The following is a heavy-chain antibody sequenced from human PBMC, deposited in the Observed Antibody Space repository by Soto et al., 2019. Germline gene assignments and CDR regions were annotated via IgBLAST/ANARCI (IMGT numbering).Heavy chain of an antibody. CDR3: AKVSCTNGVCYRLDYFDY. J-gene: IGHJ4*02. D-gene: IGHD2-8*01. Sequence: GGSLRLSCAASGFTFSSYAMSWVRQAPGKGLEWVSAISGSGGSTYYADSVKGRFTISRDNSKNTLYLQMNSLRAEDTAVYYCAKVSCTNGVCYRLDYFDYWGQGTLVTVSS. V-gene: IGHV3-23*01. CDR2: ISGSGGST. CDR1: GFTFSSYA.